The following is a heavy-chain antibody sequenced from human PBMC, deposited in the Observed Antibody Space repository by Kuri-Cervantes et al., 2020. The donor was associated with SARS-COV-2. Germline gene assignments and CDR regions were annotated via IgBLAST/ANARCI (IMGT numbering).Heavy chain of an antibody. V-gene: IGHV4-39*01. CDR1: GGSISSSSYY. D-gene: IGHD5/OR15-5a*01. Sequence: ESLKISCTVSGGSISSSSYYWGWIRQPPGKGLEWIGSIYYSGSTYYNPSLKSRVTISVDTSKNQFSLKLSSVTAADTAVYYCARLPRYSTLESSPDYWGQGTLVTVSS. CDR2: IYYSGST. CDR3: ARLPRYSTLESSPDY. J-gene: IGHJ4*02.